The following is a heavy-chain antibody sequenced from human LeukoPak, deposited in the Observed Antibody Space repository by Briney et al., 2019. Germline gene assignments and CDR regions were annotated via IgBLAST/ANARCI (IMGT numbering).Heavy chain of an antibody. Sequence: ASVKVSCKASGYTFTSYDINWVRQASGQGLEWMGWMNPNRCNTGSAQKFQGRVTMTRNTSITTAYMELSSVRSEDTAVYYCARGSQWDAFDIWGQGTMVTVSS. CDR3: ARGSQWDAFDI. D-gene: IGHD6-19*01. CDR1: GYTFTSYD. J-gene: IGHJ3*02. CDR2: MNPNRCNT. V-gene: IGHV1-8*01.